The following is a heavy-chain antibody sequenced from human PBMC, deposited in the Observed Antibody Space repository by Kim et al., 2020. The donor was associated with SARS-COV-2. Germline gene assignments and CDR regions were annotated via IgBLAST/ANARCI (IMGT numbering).Heavy chain of an antibody. CDR1: GGSFSGYY. CDR2: INHSGST. CDR3: ARGLMVRGVIITVWWFDP. V-gene: IGHV4-34*01. Sequence: SETLSLTCAVYGGSFSGYYWSWIRQPPGKGLEWIGEINHSGSTNYNPSLKSRVTISVDTSKNQFSLKLSSVTAADTAVYYCARGLMVRGVIITVWWFDP. D-gene: IGHD3-10*01. J-gene: IGHJ5*02.